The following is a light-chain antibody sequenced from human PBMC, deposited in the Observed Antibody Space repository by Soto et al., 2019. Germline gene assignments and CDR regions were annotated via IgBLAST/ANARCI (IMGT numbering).Light chain of an antibody. CDR1: RSVKTF. Sequence: TQSPSTLSLSPGQRATLSCGASRSVKTFLVWYQHRPGQAPRVLIYDASHRASGIPARFSGRGSGTDFTLTISSLEPEDAALYYCEQRSNWPPITFGQGTRLEIK. J-gene: IGKJ5*01. CDR2: DAS. CDR3: EQRSNWPPIT. V-gene: IGKV3-11*01.